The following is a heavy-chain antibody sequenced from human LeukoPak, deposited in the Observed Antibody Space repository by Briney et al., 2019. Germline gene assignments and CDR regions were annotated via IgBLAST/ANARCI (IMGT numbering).Heavy chain of an antibody. CDR2: ISTSGDTI. Sequence: GGSLRLSCAASGFTFSGYYMSWIRQAPGKGLEWVSYISTSGDTIYYADSVKGRFTISRDNAKNSLYLQMNSLRAEDTAVYYCARDQSIVVPAAMPDAFDIWGQGTMVTVSS. CDR3: ARDQSIVVPAAMPDAFDI. V-gene: IGHV3-11*04. J-gene: IGHJ3*02. CDR1: GFTFSGYY. D-gene: IGHD2-2*01.